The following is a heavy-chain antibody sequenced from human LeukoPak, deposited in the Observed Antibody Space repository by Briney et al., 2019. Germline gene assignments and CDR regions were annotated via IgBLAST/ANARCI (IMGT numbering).Heavy chain of an antibody. CDR1: GYTFTGYY. J-gene: IGHJ6*02. Sequence: ASVKVSCKASGYTFTGYYMHWVRQAPGQGLEWMGWINPNSGGTNYAQKFQGRVIVTRGTSISTAYMELSRLRSDDTAVYYCARVVTTVTTTEDYYYYGMDVWGQGTTVTVSS. CDR2: INPNSGGT. CDR3: ARVVTTVTTTEDYYYYGMDV. D-gene: IGHD4-11*01. V-gene: IGHV1-2*02.